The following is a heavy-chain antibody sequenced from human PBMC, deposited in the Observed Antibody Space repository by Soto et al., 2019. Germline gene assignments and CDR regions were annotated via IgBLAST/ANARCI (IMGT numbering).Heavy chain of an antibody. V-gene: IGHV3-48*03. D-gene: IGHD2-2*01. J-gene: IGHJ3*01. CDR3: ARRGSS. CDR2: IHPGGQII. CDR1: GFTFSSSE. Sequence: PGGSLRLSXAASGFTFSSSEMYWVRQAPGKGLEWVSYIHPGGQIIFYADSVKGRFTISRDNAKNSVYLQMNNLRAEDTAVYYCARRGSSWGQGTMVTVSS.